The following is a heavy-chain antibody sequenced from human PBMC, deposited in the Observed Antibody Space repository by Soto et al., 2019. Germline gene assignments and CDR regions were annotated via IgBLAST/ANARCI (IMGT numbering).Heavy chain of an antibody. Sequence: PGGSLRLSCVASGFSCSSYSLVWVRQAPGKGLEWVSYIFVDSTTIYYADSVKGRFTVSRDNAQNSLFLVINSLRAEDTAVYYCARDRDWAFDYWGQGTLVTVSS. CDR2: IFVDSTTI. V-gene: IGHV3-48*04. CDR3: ARDRDWAFDY. CDR1: GFSCSSYS. J-gene: IGHJ4*02. D-gene: IGHD3-9*01.